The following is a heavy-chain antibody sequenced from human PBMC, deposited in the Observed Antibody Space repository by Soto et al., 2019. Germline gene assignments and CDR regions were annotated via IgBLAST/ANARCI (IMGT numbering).Heavy chain of an antibody. J-gene: IGHJ5*02. V-gene: IGHV4-30-2*01. CDR2: VYHTEST. CDR1: GGSISSGGHS. D-gene: IGHD3-10*01. CDR3: ARDRAVYGSGSYSWFDP. Sequence: QLQLQESGSGLVKPSQTLSLTCTVSGGSISSGGHSWSWIRQAPGKGLEWIGYVYHTESTQYNPSLESRVTLSVDRSKNQIFLQLKSVTAADSATYYCARDRAVYGSGSYSWFDPWGQGILVTVSS.